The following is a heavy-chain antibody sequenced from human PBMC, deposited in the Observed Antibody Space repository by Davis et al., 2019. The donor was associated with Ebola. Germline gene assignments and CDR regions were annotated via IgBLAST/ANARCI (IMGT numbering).Heavy chain of an antibody. CDR2: ISYDGSNK. CDR1: GFTFSSYG. CDR3: ARVPDTAPGY. D-gene: IGHD5-18*01. V-gene: IGHV3-30*03. J-gene: IGHJ4*02. Sequence: GESLKISCAAPGFTFSSYGMHWVRQAPGKGLEWVAVISYDGSNKYYADSVKGRFTISRDNSKNTLYLQMNSLRSDDTAVYYCARVPDTAPGYWGQGTLVTVSS.